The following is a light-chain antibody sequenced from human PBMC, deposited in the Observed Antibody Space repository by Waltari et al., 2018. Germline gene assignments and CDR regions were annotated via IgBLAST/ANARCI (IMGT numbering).Light chain of an antibody. CDR3: MQALQTPLT. CDR2: LGS. Sequence: DIVMTQSPLSLPVTPGVPASISCTSSQSLLNSNGYYYLHWYLQKPGQSPQLLIHLGSNRASGVPDRFSGSGSGTDFTLKISRVEAEDVGVYYCMQALQTPLTFSGGTKVEIK. J-gene: IGKJ4*01. V-gene: IGKV2-28*01. CDR1: QSLLNSNGYYY.